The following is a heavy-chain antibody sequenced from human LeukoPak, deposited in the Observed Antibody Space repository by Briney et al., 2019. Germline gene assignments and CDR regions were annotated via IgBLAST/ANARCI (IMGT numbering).Heavy chain of an antibody. D-gene: IGHD5-24*01. V-gene: IGHV4-39*07. J-gene: IGHJ4*02. CDR3: ARDLYGHNLGRGPFGD. CDR1: GASISSSRFY. CDR2: IHYVGST. Sequence: PSETLSLTCSVSGASISSSRFYWGWIRQPPGQGLEWIGSIHYVGSTYYNPPFHNRVTISVDTSKNQFSLRLTSVTAADTAMYFCARDLYGHNLGRGPFGDWGQGTLVAVSS.